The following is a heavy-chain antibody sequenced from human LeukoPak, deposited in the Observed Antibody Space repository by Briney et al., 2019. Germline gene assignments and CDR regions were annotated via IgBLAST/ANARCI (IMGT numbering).Heavy chain of an antibody. V-gene: IGHV4-59*01. J-gene: IGHJ6*03. CDR2: IYYSGSI. CDR1: GGSISSYY. Sequence: PSETLSLTCTVSGGSISSYYWSWIRQPPGNGLECIGYIYYSGSINYNPSLKSRVTVSVDTSKNQFSLKLSSVTAADTAVYYCARGLMWGYHYYMDVWGKRTTVTVSS. CDR3: ARGLMWGYHYYMDV. D-gene: IGHD2-8*01.